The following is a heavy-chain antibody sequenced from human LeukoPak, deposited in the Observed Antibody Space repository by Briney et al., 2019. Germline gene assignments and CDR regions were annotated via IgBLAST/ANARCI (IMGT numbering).Heavy chain of an antibody. CDR3: ARESREEWLPLRY. D-gene: IGHD3-3*01. V-gene: IGHV3-7*03. CDR1: GFTFSSYW. CDR2: IKKDGSEK. J-gene: IGHJ4*02. Sequence: GGSLRLSCAASGFTFSSYWMSWVRQAPGKGLEWVANIKKDGSEKYYVDSVKGRFTISRDNAKTSLYLQMNSLRAEDTAVYYCARESREEWLPLRYWGQGTLVTVSS.